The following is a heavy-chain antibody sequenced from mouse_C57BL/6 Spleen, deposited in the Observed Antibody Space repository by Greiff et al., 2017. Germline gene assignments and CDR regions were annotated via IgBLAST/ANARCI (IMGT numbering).Heavy chain of an antibody. D-gene: IGHD2-3*01. CDR3: ARDGFDY. CDR2: IYPGDGDT. Sequence: QVQLQQSGPELVKPGASVKISCTASGYAFSSSWMNWVKQRPGKGLEWIGRIYPGDGDTNYNVKFKGKATLTADKSSSTAYMQHSSLTSEDSAVYFCARDGFDYGGQGTTLTVAA. CDR1: GYAFSSSW. V-gene: IGHV1-82*01. J-gene: IGHJ2*01.